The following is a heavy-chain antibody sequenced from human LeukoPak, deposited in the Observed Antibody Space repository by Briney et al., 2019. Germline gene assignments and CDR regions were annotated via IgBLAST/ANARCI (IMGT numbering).Heavy chain of an antibody. Sequence: PGGSLRLSCAASGFTFSSYGMHWVRQAPGKGLEWVAVIWYDGSNKYYADSVKGRFTISRDNSKNTLYLQMNSLGAEDTAVYYCARARVYDSSGYDAFDIWGQGTMVTVSS. D-gene: IGHD3-22*01. CDR2: IWYDGSNK. V-gene: IGHV3-33*01. J-gene: IGHJ3*02. CDR3: ARARVYDSSGYDAFDI. CDR1: GFTFSSYG.